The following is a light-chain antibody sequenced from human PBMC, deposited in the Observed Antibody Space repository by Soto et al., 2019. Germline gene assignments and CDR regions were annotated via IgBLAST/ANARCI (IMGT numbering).Light chain of an antibody. CDR2: ATS. V-gene: IGKV3-15*01. Sequence: EIVMTQSPATLSVSPGETATLSCRASRSVAGNLAWYQQKPGQPPRLLIYATSTRAAGIPVRFSGSGSRTEFTLTISSMQSEEFAVYYCQQYSNWPPLTFGGGTKVEIK. CDR1: RSVAGN. J-gene: IGKJ4*01. CDR3: QQYSNWPPLT.